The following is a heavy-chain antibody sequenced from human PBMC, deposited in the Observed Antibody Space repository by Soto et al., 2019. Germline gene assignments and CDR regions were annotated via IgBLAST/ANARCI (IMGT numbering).Heavy chain of an antibody. D-gene: IGHD4-17*01. CDR1: GFTFRNYA. Sequence: GGSLRLSCAASGFTFRNYAMSWVRQAPGKGPEWVSGVSAAGGSTYYADSVKGRFTILRDNSKATLYLQMNSLRAEDTALYYCAKDPNGDYVGAFDIWGQGTVVTVS. CDR2: VSAAGGST. CDR3: AKDPNGDYVGAFDI. J-gene: IGHJ3*02. V-gene: IGHV3-23*01.